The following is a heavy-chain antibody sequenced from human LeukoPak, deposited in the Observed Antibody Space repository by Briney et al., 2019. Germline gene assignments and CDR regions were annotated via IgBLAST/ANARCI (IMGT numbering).Heavy chain of an antibody. CDR1: GFTVSSNY. CDR3: ARDTGGELPDY. V-gene: IGHV3-66*01. Sequence: GGSLRLSCAASGFTVSSNYMSWVRQAPGKGLEWVSVIYSGGSTYYADSVKGRFTISRDNSKNTRYLQMNSLRAEDTAVYYCARDTGGELPDYWGQGTLVTVSS. D-gene: IGHD1-26*01. CDR2: IYSGGST. J-gene: IGHJ4*02.